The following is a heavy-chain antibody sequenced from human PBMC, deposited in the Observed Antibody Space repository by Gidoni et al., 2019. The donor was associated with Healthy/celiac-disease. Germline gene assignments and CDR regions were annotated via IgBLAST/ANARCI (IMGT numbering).Heavy chain of an antibody. D-gene: IGHD6-19*01. CDR1: GFTFSSYG. J-gene: IGHJ1*01. Sequence: QVQLVESGGGVVQPGRSLRLSCAASGFTFSSYGMHWVRQAPGKGLEWVAVISYDGSNKYYADSVKGRFTISRDNSKNTLYLQMNSLRAEDTAVYYCAKDERLVRVYFQHWGQGTLVTVSS. CDR2: ISYDGSNK. CDR3: AKDERLVRVYFQH. V-gene: IGHV3-30*18.